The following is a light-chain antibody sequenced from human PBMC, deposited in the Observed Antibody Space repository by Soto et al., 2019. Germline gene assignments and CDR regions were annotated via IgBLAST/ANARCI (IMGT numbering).Light chain of an antibody. CDR2: TAS. CDR3: QQADSFPHT. Sequence: DIQMTQSPSTLSASVGDRVTITCRASQSVSSWLAWYQQKPGKAPTLLIHTASTLQSGVPSRFSGSGSGTDFTLTISSLQPEDFATYYCQQADSFPHTFGQGTRLGIK. J-gene: IGKJ5*01. V-gene: IGKV1-12*01. CDR1: QSVSSW.